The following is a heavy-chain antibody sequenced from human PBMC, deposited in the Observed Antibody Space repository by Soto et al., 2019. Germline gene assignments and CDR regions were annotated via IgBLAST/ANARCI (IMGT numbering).Heavy chain of an antibody. V-gene: IGHV1-69*01. J-gene: IGHJ2*01. CDR2: IIPIFGTA. CDR3: ARRVVGAATSFWYFDL. CDR1: GGTFSSYA. D-gene: IGHD2-15*01. Sequence: QVQLVQSGAEVKKPGSSVKVSCKASGGTFSSYAISWVRQAPGQGLEWMGGIIPIFGTANYAQKFQGRVTITADESTSAAYMELGSLRSEDTAVYYCARRVVGAATSFWYFDLWGRGTLVTVSS.